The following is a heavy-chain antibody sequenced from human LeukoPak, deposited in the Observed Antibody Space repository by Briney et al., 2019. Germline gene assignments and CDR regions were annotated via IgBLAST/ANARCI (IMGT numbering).Heavy chain of an antibody. J-gene: IGHJ4*02. V-gene: IGHV1-2*02. CDR1: GYTFTGYY. CDR3: ARLGYCSSTSCFDY. Sequence: ASVTVSCKASGYTFTGYYMHWVRQAPGQGREWMGWINPNSGGTNYAQKFQGRVTMTRDTAISTAYMELSRLRSDDTAVYYCARLGYCSSTSCFDYWGQGTLVTVSS. D-gene: IGHD2-2*01. CDR2: INPNSGGT.